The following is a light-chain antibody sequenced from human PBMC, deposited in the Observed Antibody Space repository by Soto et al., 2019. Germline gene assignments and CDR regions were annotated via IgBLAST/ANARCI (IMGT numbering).Light chain of an antibody. J-gene: IGLJ2*01. CDR3: SSYARSNNFVL. V-gene: IGLV2-8*01. CDR1: SSDVGGYNY. Sequence: QSALTQPPSASGSPGQSVTISCTGTSSDVGGYNYVSWYQQHPGKAPKVIIYEVSKRPSGVPDRFSGSKSGNTASLTVSGLQAEDEADYYCSSYARSNNFVLLGGGTQLTVL. CDR2: EVS.